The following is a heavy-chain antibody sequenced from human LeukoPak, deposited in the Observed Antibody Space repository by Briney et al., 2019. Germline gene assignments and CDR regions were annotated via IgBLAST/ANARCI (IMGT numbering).Heavy chain of an antibody. J-gene: IGHJ4*02. CDR1: GFTFSNYW. CDR3: ARAYCSSTSCRLDY. V-gene: IGHV3-74*01. Sequence: GGSLRLSCAASGFTFSNYWMHWVRQAPGKGLVWVSRINGDGSSRSYADSVKGRFTISRDNAKNTLYLQVYSLRAEDTSVYYCARAYCSSTSCRLDYWGQGTLVTVSS. CDR2: INGDGSSR. D-gene: IGHD2-2*01.